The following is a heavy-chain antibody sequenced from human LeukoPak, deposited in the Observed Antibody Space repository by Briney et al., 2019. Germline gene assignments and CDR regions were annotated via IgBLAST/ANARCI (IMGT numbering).Heavy chain of an antibody. J-gene: IGHJ6*03. CDR3: AREALDYYYYMDV. V-gene: IGHV4-61*02. CDR2: IYTSGST. Sequence: SETLSLTCTVSGDSISSGSLYWNWIRQPAGKGLEWIGLIYTSGSTNYNSSLKSRVTISVDTSKNQFSLKLSSVTAADTAVYYCAREALDYYYYMDVWGEGTTVTVSS. CDR1: GDSISSGSLY.